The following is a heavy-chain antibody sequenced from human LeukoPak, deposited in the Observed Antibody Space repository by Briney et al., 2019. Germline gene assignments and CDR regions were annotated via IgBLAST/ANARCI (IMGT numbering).Heavy chain of an antibody. Sequence: SETLSLTCTVSGYSISSGYYWGWIRQPPGKGLEWIGSIYHSGSTYYNPSLKSRVTISVDTSKNQFSLKLSSVTAADTAVYYCARDWSIAVARPGSFDYWGQGTLVTVSS. CDR2: IYHSGST. CDR3: ARDWSIAVARPGSFDY. CDR1: GYSISSGYY. D-gene: IGHD6-19*01. V-gene: IGHV4-38-2*02. J-gene: IGHJ4*02.